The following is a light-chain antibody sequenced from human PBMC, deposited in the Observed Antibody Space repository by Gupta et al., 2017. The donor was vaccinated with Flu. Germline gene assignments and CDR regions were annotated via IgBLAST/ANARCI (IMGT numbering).Light chain of an antibody. CDR3: AAWDDSLNWYV. Sequence: QSVLTPPPSASGPAGQRITTSCSGSISNIGSNPVHWFQHLPGTTTKLLISRDTKRPSGVPDRFSASKSGTSAALSISGPQSEDEAHYYCAAWDDSLNWYVFGTGTKVTVL. J-gene: IGLJ1*01. V-gene: IGLV1-44*01. CDR1: ISNIGSNP. CDR2: RDT.